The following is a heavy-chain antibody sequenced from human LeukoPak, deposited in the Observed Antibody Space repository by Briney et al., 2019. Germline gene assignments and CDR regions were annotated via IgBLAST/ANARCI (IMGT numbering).Heavy chain of an antibody. V-gene: IGHV4-59*01. CDR1: GGSISSYY. Sequence: SETLSLTCTVSGGSISSYYWSWIRQPPGKGLEWIGYIYYSGSANYNPSLKSRVTISVDTSKNQFSLKLSSVTAADTAVYYCARDPRYRSGGSCYPGFDYWGQGTLVTVSS. D-gene: IGHD2-15*01. CDR3: ARDPRYRSGGSCYPGFDY. CDR2: IYYSGSA. J-gene: IGHJ4*02.